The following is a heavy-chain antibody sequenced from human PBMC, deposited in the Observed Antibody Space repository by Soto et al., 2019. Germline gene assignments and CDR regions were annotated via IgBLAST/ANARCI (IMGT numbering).Heavy chain of an antibody. V-gene: IGHV3-30*03. CDR1: GFTFSNYG. D-gene: IGHD2-15*01. Sequence: QVQLVESGGGVVQPGRSLRLSCAASGFTFSNYGMHWVRQAPGRGLEWVATXXXXXXXXYYADSVKGRFTISRDDSKXXXXXXXXXXXXXXXXXXXXXXDLNVPQSSDWGQGTLVTVSS. J-gene: IGHJ4*02. CDR3: XXDLNVPQSSD. CDR2: XXXXXXXX.